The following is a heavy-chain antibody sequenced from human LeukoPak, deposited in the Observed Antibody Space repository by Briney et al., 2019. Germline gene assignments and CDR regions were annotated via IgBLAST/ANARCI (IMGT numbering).Heavy chain of an antibody. D-gene: IGHD3-10*01. J-gene: IGHJ6*03. CDR1: GGTFSSYA. V-gene: IGHV1-69*13. CDR3: ARGYSRMVRGVRCYYYMDV. Sequence: GASVKVSCKASGGTFSSYAISWVRQAPGQGLEWMGGIIPIFGTANYAQKFQGRVTITADESTSTAYMELSSLRSEDTAVYYCARGYSRMVRGVRCYYYMDVWGKGTTVTISS. CDR2: IIPIFGTA.